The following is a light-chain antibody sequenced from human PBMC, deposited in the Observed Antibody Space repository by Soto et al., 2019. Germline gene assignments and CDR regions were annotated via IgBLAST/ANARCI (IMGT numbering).Light chain of an antibody. CDR1: QSFSVRC. CDR2: AAS. Sequence: IVLTRSPGTLSLSPGERASLSLTPSQSFSVRCFCWYQQKPVQAARRLIYAASTRATGIPDKFSGSGSGTDFTLTIASLATEDFAVYFCQQYVNSPCTFGKRTKVDIK. CDR3: QQYVNSPCT. J-gene: IGKJ2*02. V-gene: IGKV3-20*01.